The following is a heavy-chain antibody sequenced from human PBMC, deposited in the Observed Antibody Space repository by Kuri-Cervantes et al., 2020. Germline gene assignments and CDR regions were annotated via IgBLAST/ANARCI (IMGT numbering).Heavy chain of an antibody. CDR2: KNPDTGNT. CDR3: ARIRDGYSYYFDY. CDR1: GYTFSSYD. V-gene: IGHV1-8*01. Sequence: ASVKVSCKASGYTFSSYDINWVRQATGQGLEWMGWKNPDTGNTGYAQKFQGRVTMTRTTSITTAYMELSSLRSEDTAVYYCARIRDGYSYYFDYWGQGTLVTVSS. D-gene: IGHD5-24*01. J-gene: IGHJ4*02.